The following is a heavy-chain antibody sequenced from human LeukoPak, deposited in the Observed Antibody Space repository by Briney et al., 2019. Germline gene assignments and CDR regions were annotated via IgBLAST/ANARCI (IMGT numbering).Heavy chain of an antibody. J-gene: IGHJ4*02. CDR1: GGSISSYY. CDR2: IYYSGST. D-gene: IGHD2-21*01. V-gene: IGHV4-59*01. CDR3: ARGGVVIATPFY. Sequence: SETLSPTCTVSGGSISSYYWSWIRQPPGKGLEWIGYIYYSGSTNYNPSLKSRVTISVDTSKNQFSLKLSSVTAADTAVYYCARGGVVIATPFYWGQGTLVTVSS.